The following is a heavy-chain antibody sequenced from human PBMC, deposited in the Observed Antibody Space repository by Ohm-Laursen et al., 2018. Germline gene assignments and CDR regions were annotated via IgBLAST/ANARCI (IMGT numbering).Heavy chain of an antibody. Sequence: SETLSLTCTVSGGSISNFYWSWIRQPPGMGLEWIGYIYNSGSTNYNPSLKSRVTFTVDMSKNHFSLRLNSVTAADTAVYYCARGTPGYGGYIAAFDIWGQGTMVTVSS. J-gene: IGHJ3*02. V-gene: IGHV4-59*01. CDR1: GGSISNFY. CDR3: ARGTPGYGGYIAAFDI. D-gene: IGHD4-17*01. CDR2: IYNSGST.